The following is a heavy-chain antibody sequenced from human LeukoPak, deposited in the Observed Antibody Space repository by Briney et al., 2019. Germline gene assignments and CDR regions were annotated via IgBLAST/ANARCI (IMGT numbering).Heavy chain of an antibody. CDR2: IYPGDSDT. Sequence: GESLKISCKGSGYSFTSYWIGWVRQMPGKGLEWMGIIYPGDSDTGYSPSFQGQVTISAAKSVSTAYRQWGSLKASDTAMYYCARVIDYDSSRDQNYYSYYTDGWGGGTPVTFSS. D-gene: IGHD3-22*01. V-gene: IGHV5-51*01. CDR1: GYSFTSYW. J-gene: IGHJ6*03. CDR3: ARVIDYDSSRDQNYYSYYTDG.